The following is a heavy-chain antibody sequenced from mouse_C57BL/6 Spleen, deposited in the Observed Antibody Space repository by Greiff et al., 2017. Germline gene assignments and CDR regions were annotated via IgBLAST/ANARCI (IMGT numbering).Heavy chain of an antibody. V-gene: IGHV1-80*01. CDR3: ARYPDLLNAMDY. J-gene: IGHJ4*01. Sequence: VQLQQSGAELVKPGASVKISCKASGYAFSSYWMNWVKQRPGKGLEWIGQIYPGDGDTNYNGKFKGKATLTADKSSSTAYMQLSSLTSEDSAVYFCARYPDLLNAMDYWGQGTSVTVSS. D-gene: IGHD2-1*01. CDR2: IYPGDGDT. CDR1: GYAFSSYW.